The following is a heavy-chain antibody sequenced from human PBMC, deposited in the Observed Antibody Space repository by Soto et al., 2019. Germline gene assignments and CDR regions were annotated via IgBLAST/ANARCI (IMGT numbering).Heavy chain of an antibody. CDR2: IDPSDSYT. J-gene: IGHJ6*02. Sequence: LKISCKGSGYSFTSYWISWVRQMPGKGLEWMGRIDPSDSYTNYSPSFQGHVTISADKSISTAYLQWSSLKASDTAMYYCARDRYCSSTSCYISYGMDVWGQGTTVTVSS. V-gene: IGHV5-10-1*01. D-gene: IGHD2-2*01. CDR3: ARDRYCSSTSCYISYGMDV. CDR1: GYSFTSYW.